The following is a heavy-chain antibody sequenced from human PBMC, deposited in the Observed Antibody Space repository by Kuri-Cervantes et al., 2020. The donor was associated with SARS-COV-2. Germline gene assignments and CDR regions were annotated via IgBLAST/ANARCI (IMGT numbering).Heavy chain of an antibody. J-gene: IGHJ5*02. D-gene: IGHD3-10*01. V-gene: IGHV3-23*01. CDR2: ITGSGDNT. CDR1: GVTFSSYA. Sequence: GESLKISCAASGVTFSSYAMSWVRQAPGKGLEWVSLITGSGDNTYYADSVRGRFTISRDNSRNTLYLQMNSPRTEDTAVYYCAKGGPMVRGEIRNNWFDPWGQGTLVTVSS. CDR3: AKGGPMVRGEIRNNWFDP.